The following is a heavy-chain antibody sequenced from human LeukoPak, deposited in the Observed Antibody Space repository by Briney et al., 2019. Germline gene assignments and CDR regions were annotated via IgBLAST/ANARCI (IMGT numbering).Heavy chain of an antibody. CDR3: ASFIAAAGPGGFDY. CDR1: GYTFTSYD. J-gene: IGHJ4*02. D-gene: IGHD6-13*01. CDR2: MNPNSGNT. V-gene: IGHV1-8*02. Sequence: GASVKVSCEASGYTFTSYDINWVRQSTGQGLEWMGWMNPNSGNTGYAQKFQGRVTMTRDMSTSTVYMELSSLRSEDTAVYYCASFIAAAGPGGFDYWGQGTLVTVSS.